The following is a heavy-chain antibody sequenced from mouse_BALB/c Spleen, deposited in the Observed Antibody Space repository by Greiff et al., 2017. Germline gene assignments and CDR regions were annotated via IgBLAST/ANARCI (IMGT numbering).Heavy chain of an antibody. Sequence: EVKLVESGGGLVQPGGSLKLSCAASGFTFSSYTMSWVRQTPEKRLEWVAYISNGGGSTYYPDTVKGRFTISRDNAKNTLYLQMSSLKSEDTAMYYCARQNYGNSFAYWGQGTLVTVSA. CDR1: GFTFSSYT. CDR2: ISNGGGST. CDR3: ARQNYGNSFAY. J-gene: IGHJ3*01. D-gene: IGHD2-1*01. V-gene: IGHV5-12-2*01.